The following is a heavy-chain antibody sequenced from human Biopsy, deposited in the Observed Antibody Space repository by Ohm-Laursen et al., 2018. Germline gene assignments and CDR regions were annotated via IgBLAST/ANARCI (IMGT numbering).Heavy chain of an antibody. V-gene: IGHV3-33*08. J-gene: IGHJ6*02. CDR1: GFPFHNYA. Sequence: SLRLSCAASGFPFHNYAMNWVRQAPGKGLEWVAVIWYDGSNKYYADSVKGRFTISRDNSKNTLFLQMNNLRAEDTAVYYCARDRYYGSANYFGYYNMDVWGQGTTVTVSS. D-gene: IGHD3-10*01. CDR3: ARDRYYGSANYFGYYNMDV. CDR2: IWYDGSNK.